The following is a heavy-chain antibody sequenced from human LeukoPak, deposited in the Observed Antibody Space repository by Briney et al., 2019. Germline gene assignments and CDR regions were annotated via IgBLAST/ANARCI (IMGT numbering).Heavy chain of an antibody. CDR2: IYTGGST. Sequence: SETLSLTCTVSGGSISSYYWSWIRQPAGKGLEWIGRIYTGGSTNYNPSLKSRVTMSVDTSKNQFSLKLSSVTAADTAVYYCAREGWYSSGWYPRHNWFDPWGQGTLVTVSS. D-gene: IGHD6-19*01. CDR3: AREGWYSSGWYPRHNWFDP. CDR1: GGSISSYY. V-gene: IGHV4-4*07. J-gene: IGHJ5*02.